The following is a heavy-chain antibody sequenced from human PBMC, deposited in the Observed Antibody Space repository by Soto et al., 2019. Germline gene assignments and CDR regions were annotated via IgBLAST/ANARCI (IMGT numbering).Heavy chain of an antibody. V-gene: IGHV3-7*01. D-gene: IGHD2-15*01. CDR1: GFTFSSYW. CDR3: ARDLTAVVAMVPYYFDY. CDR2: IKRDGSEK. Sequence: GGSLRLSCAASGFTFSSYWMSWVRQAPGKGLEWVANIKRDGSEKYYVDSVKGRFTISRDNAKNSLYLQMNSLRAEDTAVYYCARDLTAVVAMVPYYFDYWGQGTLVTVSS. J-gene: IGHJ4*02.